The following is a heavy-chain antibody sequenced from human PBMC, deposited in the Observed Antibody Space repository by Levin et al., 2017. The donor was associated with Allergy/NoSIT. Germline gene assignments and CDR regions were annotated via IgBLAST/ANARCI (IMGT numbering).Heavy chain of an antibody. V-gene: IGHV4-34*01. CDR3: ARGSGIVVVPDATVWFDP. CDR2: INHSGST. CDR1: GGSFSGYY. D-gene: IGHD2-2*01. Sequence: SETLSLTCAVYGGSFSGYYWSWIRQPPGKGLEWIGEINHSGSTNYNPSLKSRVTISVDTSKNQFSLKLSSVTAADTAVYYCARGSGIVVVPDATVWFDPWGQGTLVTVSS. J-gene: IGHJ5*02.